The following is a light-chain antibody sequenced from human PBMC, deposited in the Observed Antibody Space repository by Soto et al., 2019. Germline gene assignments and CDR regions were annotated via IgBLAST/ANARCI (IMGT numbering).Light chain of an antibody. CDR3: QQYGSSPWT. V-gene: IGKV3-20*01. CDR1: QSVSSSY. J-gene: IGKJ1*01. CDR2: DTS. Sequence: EIVLTQSPGTLSLSPGERATLSCRASQSVSSSYLAWCQQKPGQAPRLLIYDTSIRATDIPARFSGSGSGTDFTLTISSLEPEDFAVYYCQQYGSSPWTFGQGTKVDIK.